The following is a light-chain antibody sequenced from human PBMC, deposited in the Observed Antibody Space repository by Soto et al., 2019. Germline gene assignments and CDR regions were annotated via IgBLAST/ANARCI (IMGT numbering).Light chain of an antibody. CDR2: GAS. Sequence: EIVLTQSPGTLSLSPGERATLFCRASQSVSSSYLAWYQQKPGQAPRLLIYGASNRATGIPDRFSGSGSGTDFTLTISSLDPEDFAVYYCQQRSNWPPRITFGQGTRLEI. CDR3: QQRSNWPPRIT. CDR1: QSVSSSY. J-gene: IGKJ5*01. V-gene: IGKV3D-20*02.